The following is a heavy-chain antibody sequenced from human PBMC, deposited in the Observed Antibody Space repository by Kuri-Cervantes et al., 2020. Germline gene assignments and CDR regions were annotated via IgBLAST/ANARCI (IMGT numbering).Heavy chain of an antibody. J-gene: IGHJ6*03. CDR1: GGSISSYY. CDR3: ARGVYSSSSPYYYYMDV. CDR2: INHSGST. V-gene: IGHV4-34*01. D-gene: IGHD6-6*01. Sequence: SETLSLTCTVSGGSISSYYWSWIRQHPGKGLEWIGEINHSGSTNYNPSLKSRVTISVDTSKNQFSLKLSSVTAADTAVYYCARGVYSSSSPYYYYMDVWGKGTTVTVSS.